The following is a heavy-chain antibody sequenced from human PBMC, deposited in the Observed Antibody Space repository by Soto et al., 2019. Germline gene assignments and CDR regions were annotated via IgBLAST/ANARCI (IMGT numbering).Heavy chain of an antibody. Sequence: PSDTMYLTCTVSGDSINTFYWAWMRKSPGKELEWIGYVYYTGSTNYNPSLKSRVTISVDRSKNQFSLKLTSANAADTAVYYCARGRTVRNYADDSSDYFYFFDYWGQGTQVTVSS. D-gene: IGHD3-22*01. CDR2: VYYTGST. CDR1: GDSINTFY. J-gene: IGHJ4*02. V-gene: IGHV4-59*07. CDR3: ARGRTVRNYADDSSDYFYFFDY.